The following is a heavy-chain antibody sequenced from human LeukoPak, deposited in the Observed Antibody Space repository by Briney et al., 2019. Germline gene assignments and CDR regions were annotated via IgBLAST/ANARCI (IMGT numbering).Heavy chain of an antibody. V-gene: IGHV4-39*01. J-gene: IGHJ6*02. Sequence: SETLSLTCTVSGGSISSSSYYWGWIRQPPGKGLEWIGSIYYSGSTYYNPSLKSRVTISVDTSKNQFSLKLSSVTAADTAVYYCARSSTVTSYYYYGMDVWGQGTTVTVSS. CDR2: IYYSGST. CDR1: GGSISSSSYY. CDR3: ARSSTVTSYYYYGMDV. D-gene: IGHD4-17*01.